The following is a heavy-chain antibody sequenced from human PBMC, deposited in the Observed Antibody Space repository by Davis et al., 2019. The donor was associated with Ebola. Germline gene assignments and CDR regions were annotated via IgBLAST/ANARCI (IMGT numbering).Heavy chain of an antibody. D-gene: IGHD2-2*01. Sequence: PGGSLRLSCAASGFTFSSYAMSWVRQAPGKGLEWVSAISGSGGSTYYADSVKGRFTISRDNSKNTLFLQMDTMRADDTAVYYCAKGQGYSSTWYFDHWGQGTLVTVSS. V-gene: IGHV3-23*01. J-gene: IGHJ4*02. CDR2: ISGSGGST. CDR3: AKGQGYSSTWYFDH. CDR1: GFTFSSYA.